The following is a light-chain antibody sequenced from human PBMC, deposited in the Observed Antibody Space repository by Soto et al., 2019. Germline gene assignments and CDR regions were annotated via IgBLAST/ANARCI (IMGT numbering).Light chain of an antibody. CDR1: QDIRSD. CDR2: ATS. CDR3: LQDNRYPLT. V-gene: IGKV1-6*01. Sequence: AIQMTQFPSSLSASVGDRVTITCRASQDIRSDLGWYQQRPGKAPQLLIYATSSSQSGVPSRFSGSGSGTDFTLTITSLQPEDFATYHCLQDNRYPLTFGGGTKVEI. J-gene: IGKJ4*01.